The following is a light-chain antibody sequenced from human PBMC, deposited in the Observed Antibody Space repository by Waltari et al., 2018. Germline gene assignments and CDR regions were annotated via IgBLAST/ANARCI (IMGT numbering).Light chain of an antibody. J-gene: IGKJ2*01. CDR1: QRLLPSNGYTS. CDR3: MQALQTPYT. CDR2: LCS. V-gene: IGKV2-28*01. Sequence: DIVMTQSALSLPVTPGEPASISCRSSQRLLPSNGYTSLYGSVKKPGQAPQVLIYLCSHRSSGFPARISGSGAGTDFTLKISSVEGEDVGVYYCMQALQTPYTFGKGTKLEI.